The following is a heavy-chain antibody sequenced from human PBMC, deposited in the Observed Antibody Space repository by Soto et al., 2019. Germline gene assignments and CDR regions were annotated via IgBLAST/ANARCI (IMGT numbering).Heavy chain of an antibody. Sequence: EVQLLESGGGLVQPGGSLRLSCAASGFTFSTYTMSWVRQPPGKGLEWVSAVLQTGSSTFYADSVQGRFTISRDNSKNTLYLPLNNLRAEDTAVYYCAKDFTPDGYWDFDYWGQGTLVTVSS. CDR3: AKDFTPDGYWDFDY. D-gene: IGHD4-17*01. CDR2: VLQTGSST. J-gene: IGHJ4*02. CDR1: GFTFSTYT. V-gene: IGHV3-23*01.